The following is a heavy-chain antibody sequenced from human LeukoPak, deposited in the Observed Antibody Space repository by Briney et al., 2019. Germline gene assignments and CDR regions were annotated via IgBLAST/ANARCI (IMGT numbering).Heavy chain of an antibody. D-gene: IGHD1-26*01. CDR2: INPGSSHT. J-gene: IGHJ3*02. V-gene: IGHV5-51*01. CDR1: GYSFTSYW. CDR3: ASPSGSSRNDDFDI. Sequence: GESLKISCKGSGYSFTSYWIGWVRQMPGKGLEWMGIINPGSSHTRYSPPFQGQVTISADKSISTAYLQWSSLKGSDTAMYYCASPSGSSRNDDFDIWGQGTLVTVSS.